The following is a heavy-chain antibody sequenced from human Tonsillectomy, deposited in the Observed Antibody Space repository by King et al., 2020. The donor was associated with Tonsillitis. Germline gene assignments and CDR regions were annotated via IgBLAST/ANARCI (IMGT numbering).Heavy chain of an antibody. Sequence: VQLVESGAEVKKPGESLKISCQGSGYTFARVLIGWGRQMPGKGLEWMGLISPVVSDTTYTPSFQGPVTISADKSNRGAYLPVGRREASDTAMYFCARLVRSGEPGGGYYRRDVWGKGTSVTVSS. D-gene: IGHD7-27*01. V-gene: IGHV5-51*03. J-gene: IGHJ6*04. CDR3: ARLVRSGEPGGGYYRRDV. CDR2: ISPVVSDT. CDR1: GYTFARVL.